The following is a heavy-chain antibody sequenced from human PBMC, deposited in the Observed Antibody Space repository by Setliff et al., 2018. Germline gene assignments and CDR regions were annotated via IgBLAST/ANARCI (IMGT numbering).Heavy chain of an antibody. D-gene: IGHD2-15*01. CDR3: ARTCSGSGCYAGLES. Sequence: ASVKVSCKASGYAFFGYFMNWVRQAPGQGPEWMGWINPDNGGTHYAEKFQGRVTMTRDTSISTAYMELSSLRPEDTAVYYCARTCSGSGCYAGLESWGQGTPVTVSS. CDR1: GYAFFGYF. V-gene: IGHV1-2*02. CDR2: INPDNGGT. J-gene: IGHJ4*02.